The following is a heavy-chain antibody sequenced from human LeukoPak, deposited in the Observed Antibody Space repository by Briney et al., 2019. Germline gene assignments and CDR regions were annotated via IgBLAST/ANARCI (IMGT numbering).Heavy chain of an antibody. CDR2: INTNTGNP. CDR3: ARVTSGYDYYYFDY. V-gene: IGHV7-4-1*02. D-gene: IGHD5-12*01. CDR1: GYTFTSYA. J-gene: IGHJ4*02. Sequence: ASVKVSCKASGYTFTSYAMNWVRQAPGQGLEWMGWINTNTGNPTYAQGFTGRFVFSLDTSVSTAYLQISSLKAEDTAVYYCARVTSGYDYYYFDYWGQGTLVTVSS.